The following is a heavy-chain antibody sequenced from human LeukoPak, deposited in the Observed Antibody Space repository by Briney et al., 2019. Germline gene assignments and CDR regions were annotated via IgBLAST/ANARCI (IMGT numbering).Heavy chain of an antibody. CDR3: ARAGTRYYYYYMDV. J-gene: IGHJ6*03. Sequence: ASVKVSCKASGGTFTSYDINWVRQATGQGLEWMGWMNPNSGNTGYAQKFQGRVTITRNTSISTAYMELSSLRSEDTAVYYCARAGTRYYYYYMDVWGKGTTVTVSS. V-gene: IGHV1-8*03. D-gene: IGHD3/OR15-3a*01. CDR1: GGTFTSYD. CDR2: MNPNSGNT.